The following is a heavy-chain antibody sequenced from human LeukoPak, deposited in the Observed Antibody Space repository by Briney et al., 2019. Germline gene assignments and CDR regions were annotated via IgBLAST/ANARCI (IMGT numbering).Heavy chain of an antibody. CDR1: GGSISSGTYY. CDR3: ARAFGVVIYFDY. V-gene: IGHV4-61*02. Sequence: TSETLSLTCPVSGGSISSGTYYWSWIRQPAGKGLEWIGRIYTSGSTNYNPSLKSRVTISLDTSKNQFSLKLSSVTAADTAVYYCARAFGVVIYFDYWGQGTLVTVSS. J-gene: IGHJ4*02. CDR2: IYTSGST. D-gene: IGHD3-3*01.